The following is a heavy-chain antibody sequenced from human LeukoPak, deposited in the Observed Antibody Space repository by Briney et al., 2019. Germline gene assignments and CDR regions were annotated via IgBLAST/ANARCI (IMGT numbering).Heavy chain of an antibody. CDR3: AKDWQQLVPTYYGMDV. CDR1: GFAFSSYG. CDR2: ISYDGSNK. Sequence: GRSLRLSCAASGFAFSSYGMHWVRQAPGKGLEWVAVISYDGSNKYYADSVKGRFTISRDNSKNTLYLQMNSLRAEDTAVYYCAKDWQQLVPTYYGMDVWGKGTTVTVSS. D-gene: IGHD6-13*01. V-gene: IGHV3-30*18. J-gene: IGHJ6*04.